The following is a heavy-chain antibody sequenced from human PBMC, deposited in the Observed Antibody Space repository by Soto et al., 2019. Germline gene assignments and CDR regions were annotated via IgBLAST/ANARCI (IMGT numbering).Heavy chain of an antibody. J-gene: IGHJ6*02. CDR1: GGCISSSNW. CDR2: IYHSGST. CDR3: ARVGSGWSPRGDYYYGMDV. D-gene: IGHD6-19*01. V-gene: IGHV4-4*02. Sequence: PSETVSLTCAVSGGCISSSNWWSWVRQPPGKGLEWIGEIYHSGSTNYNPSLKSRVTISVDKSKNQFSLKLSSVTAADTAVYYCARVGSGWSPRGDYYYGMDVWGQGTTVT.